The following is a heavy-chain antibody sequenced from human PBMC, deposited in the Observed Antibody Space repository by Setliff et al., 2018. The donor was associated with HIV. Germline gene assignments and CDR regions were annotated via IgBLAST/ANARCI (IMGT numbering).Heavy chain of an antibody. CDR1: GGSLSGYY. CDR3: ARGLSFYDPGGFDY. D-gene: IGHD3-22*01. J-gene: IGHJ4*02. CDR2: INHSGST. V-gene: IGHV4-34*01. Sequence: SETLSLTCAVYGGSLSGYYWSWIRQPPGKGLEWFGEINHSGSTNYNPSLKSRVTISLDTSRNQFSLKLGSVTAADTAMYYCARGLSFYDPGGFDYWGQGTLVTVSS.